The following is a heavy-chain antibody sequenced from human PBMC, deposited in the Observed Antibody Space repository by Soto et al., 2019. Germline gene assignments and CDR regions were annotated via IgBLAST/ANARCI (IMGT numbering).Heavy chain of an antibody. CDR2: ISSSGSTI. J-gene: IGHJ5*02. V-gene: IGHV3-11*01. CDR1: GFTFSDYY. CDR3: ARRAAYCSSTSCYHWFDP. Sequence: GGSLRLSCAASGFTFSDYYMSWIRQAPGKGLEWVSYISSSGSTIYYADSVKGRFTISRDNAKNSLYLQMNSLRAEDTAVYYCARRAAYCSSTSCYHWFDPWGQGTLVTVSS. D-gene: IGHD2-2*01.